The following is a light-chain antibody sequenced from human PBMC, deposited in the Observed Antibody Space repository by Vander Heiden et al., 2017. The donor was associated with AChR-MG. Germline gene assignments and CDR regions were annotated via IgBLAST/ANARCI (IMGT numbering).Light chain of an antibody. Sequence: DIVITPSPDLLAVSLGERATINCKSSQSVLYSSNNKNYLAWYQQKPGQPPKLLIYWASTRESGVPDRFSGSGSATDFTLTISSLKAEDVAVYYCQQYHSIRTTFGQGTKVEIQ. J-gene: IGKJ1*01. CDR2: WAS. CDR3: QQYHSIRTT. V-gene: IGKV4-1*01. CDR1: QSVLYSSNNKNY.